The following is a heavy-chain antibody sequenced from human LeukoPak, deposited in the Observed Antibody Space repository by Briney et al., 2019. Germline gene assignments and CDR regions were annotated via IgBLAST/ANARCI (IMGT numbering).Heavy chain of an antibody. CDR3: AREYYGDYEYYYYGMDV. D-gene: IGHD4-17*01. Sequence: GGSLRLSCAASGXTFSSYSMNWVRRAPGKGLEWVSFISSSSSYIHYADSVKGRFTISRDNAKNSLYLQMNSLRAEDTAVYYCAREYYGDYEYYYYGMDVWGQGTTVTVSS. CDR2: ISSSSSYI. V-gene: IGHV3-21*01. J-gene: IGHJ6*02. CDR1: GXTFSSYS.